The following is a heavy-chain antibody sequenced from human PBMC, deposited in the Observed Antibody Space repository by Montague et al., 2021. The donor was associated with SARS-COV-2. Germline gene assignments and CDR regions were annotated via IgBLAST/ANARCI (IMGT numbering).Heavy chain of an antibody. CDR1: GGSISSSSHY. D-gene: IGHD2-15*01. Sequence: SETLSLTCTVSGGSISSSSHYWGWLRQPPGRGLQWIGSISYTGSAYYNPSLKSRVTISRDTSKNQFSLKLSSVTAADTAMYYCARGVVAAPPVVDYWGRGTLVTVSS. V-gene: IGHV4-39*07. J-gene: IGHJ4*02. CDR3: ARGVVAAPPVVDY. CDR2: ISYTGSA.